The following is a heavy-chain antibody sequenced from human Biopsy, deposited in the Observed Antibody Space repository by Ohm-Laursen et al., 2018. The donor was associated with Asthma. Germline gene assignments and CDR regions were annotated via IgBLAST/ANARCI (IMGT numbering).Heavy chain of an antibody. CDR3: ARCQVGYSSGWSLLLKKIYYSGMDV. CDR1: GGTFSNFA. D-gene: IGHD6-19*01. J-gene: IGHJ6*02. V-gene: IGHV1-69*13. Sequence: SVKVSCKVPGGTFSNFAISWVRQAPGQGLEWLGGIMTVFGTTNYAQKFQGRVTITAAESTSTAYMEVTSLRFEGTAIYYCARCQVGYSSGWSLLLKKIYYSGMDVWGQGTAVTVSS. CDR2: IMTVFGTT.